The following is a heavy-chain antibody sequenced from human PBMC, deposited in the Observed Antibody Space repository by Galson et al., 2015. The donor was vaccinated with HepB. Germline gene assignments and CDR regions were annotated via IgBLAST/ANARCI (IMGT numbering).Heavy chain of an antibody. V-gene: IGHV1-18*01. CDR2: ISAYNGNT. J-gene: IGHJ6*03. Sequence: SVKVSCKASGYTFTSYGISWVRQAPGQGLEWMGWISAYNGNTNYAQELQGRVTMTTDTSTSTAYMELRSLRSDDTAVYYCARTSGYSNPFYYMDVWGKGTTVTVSS. CDR3: ARTSGYSNPFYYMDV. CDR1: GYTFTSYG. D-gene: IGHD4-11*01.